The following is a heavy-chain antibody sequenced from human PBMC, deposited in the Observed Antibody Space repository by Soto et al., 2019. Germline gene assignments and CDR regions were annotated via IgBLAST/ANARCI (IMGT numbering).Heavy chain of an antibody. CDR1: GFTFDRYS. V-gene: IGHV3-21*01. CDR2: ISFSSSYI. Sequence: EVQLVESGGGLVKPGGSLRLSCAASGFTFDRYSMNWVRQAPGKGLEWLSFISFSSSYIFDADSVKGRFTISRDNAKNTLYLQMNNLSAEDTAVYYCARTVYYDVWSGYGMDVWGQGTTVTVSS. D-gene: IGHD3-3*01. J-gene: IGHJ6*02. CDR3: ARTVYYDVWSGYGMDV.